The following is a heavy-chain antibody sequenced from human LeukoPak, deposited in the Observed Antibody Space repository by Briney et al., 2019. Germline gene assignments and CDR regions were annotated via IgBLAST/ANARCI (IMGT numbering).Heavy chain of an antibody. CDR3: AKGGYSGSYYGGDY. CDR2: ISGSGGST. CDR1: GFTFSSYA. J-gene: IGHJ4*02. Sequence: GGSLRLSCAASGFTFSSYAMSWVRQAPGEGLEWVSAISGSGGSTYYADSVKGRFTISRDNSKNTLYLQMNSLRAEDTAVYYCAKGGYSGSYYGGDYWGQGTLVTVSS. D-gene: IGHD1-26*01. V-gene: IGHV3-23*01.